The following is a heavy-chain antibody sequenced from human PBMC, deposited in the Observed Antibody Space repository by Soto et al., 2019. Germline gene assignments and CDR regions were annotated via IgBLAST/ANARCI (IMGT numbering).Heavy chain of an antibody. CDR1: GFTFSSYA. J-gene: IGHJ3*01. D-gene: IGHD1-1*01. V-gene: IGHV3-23*01. CDR3: AKDREDHNSVWDAFDV. Sequence: EVQLLESGGGLVRPGGSLRLSCAASGFTFSSYAMTWVRQAPGKGLEWVSSIGGGDDDRFYSDSVKGRFTITRDNGNSIVYLQMHSLRAEDTAQYFCAKDREDHNSVWDAFDVWGQGTVVTVSS. CDR2: IGGGDDDR.